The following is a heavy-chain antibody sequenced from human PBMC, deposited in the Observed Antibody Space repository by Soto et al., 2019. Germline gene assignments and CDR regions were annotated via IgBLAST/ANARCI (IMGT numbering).Heavy chain of an antibody. V-gene: IGHV1-2*02. CDR1: GYTFTGYY. D-gene: IGHD5-12*01. J-gene: IGHJ4*02. CDR2: INPNSGGT. Sequence: ASVKVSCKASGYTFTGYYMHWVRQAPGQGLEWMGWINPNSGGTNYAQKFQGRVTMTRDTSISTAYMELSRLRSDDTAVYYCARVNLMARKSYYFDYWGQETLVTVSS. CDR3: ARVNLMARKSYYFDY.